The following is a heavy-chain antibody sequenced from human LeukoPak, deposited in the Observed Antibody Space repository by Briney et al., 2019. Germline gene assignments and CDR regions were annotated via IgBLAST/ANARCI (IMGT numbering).Heavy chain of an antibody. CDR2: TYYRSKWYN. V-gene: IGHV6-1*01. D-gene: IGHD2-2*01. Sequence: SQTLSLTCAISGDSVSSNSAAWNWLRQSPSRGLEWLGRTYYRSKWYNDYAVSVKSRITINPDTSKNQFSLQLNSVTPEDTAVYYCARAVVVAWKWFDPWGQGTLVTVSS. CDR3: ARAVVVAWKWFDP. CDR1: GDSVSSNSAA. J-gene: IGHJ5*02.